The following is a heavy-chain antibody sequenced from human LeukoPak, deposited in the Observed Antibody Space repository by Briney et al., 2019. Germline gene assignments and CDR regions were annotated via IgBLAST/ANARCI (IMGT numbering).Heavy chain of an antibody. D-gene: IGHD1-26*01. V-gene: IGHV3-23*01. CDR1: GFTFSSYA. CDR3: AKDPNPSGSYYGPLDY. CDR2: ISGSGGST. J-gene: IGHJ4*02. Sequence: GRSLRLSCAASGFTFSSYAMSWVRQAPGKGLEWVSAISGSGGSTYYADSVKGRFTISRDNSKNTLYLQMNSLRAEDTAVYYCAKDPNPSGSYYGPLDYWGQGTLVTVSS.